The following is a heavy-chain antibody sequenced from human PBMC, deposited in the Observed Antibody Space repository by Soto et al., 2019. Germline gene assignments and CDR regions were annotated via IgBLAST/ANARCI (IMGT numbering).Heavy chain of an antibody. Sequence: PGGSLRLSCAASGFTFSSYSMNWVRQAPGKGLEWVSSISSSSYIYYADSVKGRFTISRDNAKNSLYLQMNSLRAEDTAVYYCARADTIFGVVIIEYFQHWGQGT. CDR3: ARADTIFGVVIIEYFQH. J-gene: IGHJ1*01. D-gene: IGHD3-3*01. CDR1: GFTFSSYS. V-gene: IGHV3-21*01. CDR2: ISSSSYI.